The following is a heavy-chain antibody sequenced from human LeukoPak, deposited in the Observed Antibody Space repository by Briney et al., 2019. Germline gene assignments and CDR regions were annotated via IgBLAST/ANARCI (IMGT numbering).Heavy chain of an antibody. J-gene: IGHJ4*02. V-gene: IGHV3-48*02. Sequence: GGSLRLSCAASGFTFRSYAMSWVRQAPGKGLEWVSHITASGTAIFYADSVKGRFTISRDNAKNSLYLQMNSLRDEDTAVYYCASSGSYRFDYWGQGTLVTVSS. CDR2: ITASGTAI. CDR1: GFTFRSYA. CDR3: ASSGSYRFDY. D-gene: IGHD1-26*01.